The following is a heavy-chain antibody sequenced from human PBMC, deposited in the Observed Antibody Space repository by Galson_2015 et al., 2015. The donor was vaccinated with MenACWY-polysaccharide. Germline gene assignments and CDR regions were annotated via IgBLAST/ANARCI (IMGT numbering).Heavy chain of an antibody. CDR1: GDSITSGGYF. V-gene: IGHV4-31*03. CDR3: ARGGRLVSHRIWFSP. D-gene: IGHD3-16*01. CDR2: ISYDGGT. J-gene: IGHJ5*02. Sequence: TLSLTCTVSGDSITSGGYFWSWIRQHPGKGLEWIASISYDGGTYYNPSLKSRVTISVDTPNNQFSLKLNSVTAADTAVYYCARGGRLVSHRIWFSPWGQGTLAPGSS.